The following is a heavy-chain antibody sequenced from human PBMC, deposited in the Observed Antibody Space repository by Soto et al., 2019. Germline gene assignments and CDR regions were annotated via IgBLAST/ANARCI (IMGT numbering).Heavy chain of an antibody. D-gene: IGHD3-10*01. CDR2: ISSSSSYI. V-gene: IGHV3-21*01. J-gene: IGHJ4*02. CDR1: GFTFSSYS. Sequence: GGSLRLSCAASGFTFSSYSMNWVRQAPGKGLEWVSSISSSSSYIYYADSVKGRFTISRDNAKNSLYLQMNSLRAEDTAVYYCARAKDYGSGSYHYWGQGTLVTVSS. CDR3: ARAKDYGSGSYHY.